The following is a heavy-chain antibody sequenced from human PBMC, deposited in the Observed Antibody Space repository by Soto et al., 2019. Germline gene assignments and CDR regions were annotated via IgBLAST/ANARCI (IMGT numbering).Heavy chain of an antibody. J-gene: IGHJ4*02. V-gene: IGHV4-59*08. CDR1: GGSISSYY. Sequence: SETLSLTCTVSGGSISSYYWSWIRQPPGKGLEWIGYIYYSGSTNYNPSLKSRVTISVDTSKNQFSLKLSSVTAADTAVYYCARHVRYCSSTSCYAYYFDYWGQGTLVTVSS. CDR2: IYYSGST. D-gene: IGHD2-2*01. CDR3: ARHVRYCSSTSCYAYYFDY.